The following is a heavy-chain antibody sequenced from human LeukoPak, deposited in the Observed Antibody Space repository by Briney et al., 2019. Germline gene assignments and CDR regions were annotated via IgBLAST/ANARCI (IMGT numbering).Heavy chain of an antibody. V-gene: IGHV1-46*01. D-gene: IGHD3-3*01. CDR3: AREGTYYDFWSGYWVPHRWFDP. Sequence: ASVKVSCKASGYTFTSYYMHWVRQAPGQGLEWMGIINPSGGSTSYAQKFQGRVTMTRDMSTSTVYMELSSLRSEDTAVYYCAREGTYYDFWSGYWVPHRWFDPWGQGTLVTVSS. CDR1: GYTFTSYY. CDR2: INPSGGST. J-gene: IGHJ5*02.